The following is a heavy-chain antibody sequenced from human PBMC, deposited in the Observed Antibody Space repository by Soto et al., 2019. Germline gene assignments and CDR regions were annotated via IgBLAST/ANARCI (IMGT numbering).Heavy chain of an antibody. CDR2: IRSKAYGGTT. V-gene: IGHV3-49*03. CDR3: TREIVNLRYFDWLPFDY. J-gene: IGHJ4*02. Sequence: GGSLRLSCTASGFTFGDYAMSWFRQAPGKGLEWVGFIRSKAYGGTTEYAASVKGRFTISRDDSKSIAYLQMNSLKTEDTAVYYCTREIVNLRYFDWLPFDYWGQGTLVTVSS. CDR1: GFTFGDYA. D-gene: IGHD3-9*01.